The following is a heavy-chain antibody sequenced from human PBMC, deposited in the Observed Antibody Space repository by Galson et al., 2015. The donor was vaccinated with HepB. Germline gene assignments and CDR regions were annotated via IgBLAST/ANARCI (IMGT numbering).Heavy chain of an antibody. D-gene: IGHD3-16*01. CDR3: ARVGVISFGGPFVVPYFFDI. J-gene: IGHJ3*02. CDR2: INHSGRT. Sequence: SETLSLTCGVSGESFSTYSWTWIRQFPGMGLEWIGEINHSGRTNYKPSLKSRVTISLDTSKNQLSLRLTSMTAADTAVYYCARVGVISFGGPFVVPYFFDIWGQGTVVTVSS. CDR1: GESFSTYS. V-gene: IGHV4-34*01.